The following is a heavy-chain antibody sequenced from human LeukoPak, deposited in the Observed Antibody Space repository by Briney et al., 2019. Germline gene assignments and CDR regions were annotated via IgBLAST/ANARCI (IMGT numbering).Heavy chain of an antibody. CDR1: GGSISSYY. J-gene: IGHJ3*02. CDR3: AIAHGAVRGVAFDI. V-gene: IGHV4-59*08. D-gene: IGHD3-10*01. CDR2: IYYSGST. Sequence: SETPSLTCTVSGGSISSYYWSWIRQPPGKGLEWIGYIYYSGSTNYNPSLKSRVTISVDTSKNQFSLKLSSVTAADTAVYYCAIAHGAVRGVAFDIWGQGTMVTVSS.